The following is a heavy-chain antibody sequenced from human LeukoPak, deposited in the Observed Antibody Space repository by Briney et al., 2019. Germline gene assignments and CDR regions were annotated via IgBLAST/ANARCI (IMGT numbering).Heavy chain of an antibody. CDR2: MNPNSGIT. J-gene: IGHJ5*02. V-gene: IGHV1-8*01. CDR1: GYTFTSYD. CDR3: ARSYCSGGSCYRWESWFDP. D-gene: IGHD2-15*01. Sequence: GASVKVSRKASGYTFTSYDINWVRQATGQGLEWMGWMNPNSGITGYAQKFQGRVTMTRNTSISTAYMELSSLRSEDTAVYYCARSYCSGGSCYRWESWFDPWGQGTLVTVSS.